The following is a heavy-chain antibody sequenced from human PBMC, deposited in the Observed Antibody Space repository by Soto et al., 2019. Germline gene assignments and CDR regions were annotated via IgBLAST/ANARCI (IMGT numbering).Heavy chain of an antibody. J-gene: IGHJ5*02. CDR3: ARGAGFSYASTWFDI. V-gene: IGHV4-61*03. Sequence: QVQLQKSGPGLVKPSETLSLTCTVFGASVSSGTYYWSWIRQAPGKGLEWVGHIYYTGSTNYNPSLNNRVTISVDTSKNHFSLQLTSVTAADTAVYYCARGAGFSYASTWFDIWGQGTLVTVSS. CDR2: IYYTGST. CDR1: GASVSSGTYY. D-gene: IGHD5-18*01.